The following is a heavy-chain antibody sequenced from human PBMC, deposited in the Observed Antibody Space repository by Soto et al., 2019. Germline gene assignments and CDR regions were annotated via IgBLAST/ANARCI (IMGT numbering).Heavy chain of an antibody. CDR3: ARREIQGPIDY. J-gene: IGHJ4*02. Sequence: SETLSLTCTVSGGSISSSNWWGWIRQPPGKGLEWIGYIYYSGTTYYNPSLKSRVTMSVDTSKNQFSLKLTSVSAVDTAVYYCARREIQGPIDYWGQGTLVTVSS. D-gene: IGHD1-26*01. CDR1: GGSISSSNW. CDR2: IYYSGTT. V-gene: IGHV4-28*01.